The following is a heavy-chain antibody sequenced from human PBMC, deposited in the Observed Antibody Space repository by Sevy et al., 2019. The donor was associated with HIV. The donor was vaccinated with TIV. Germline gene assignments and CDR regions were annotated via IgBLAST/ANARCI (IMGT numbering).Heavy chain of an antibody. J-gene: IGHJ4*02. D-gene: IGHD2-2*02. V-gene: IGHV4-59*08. CDR2: VSHSGNT. CDR3: ARLRWDLVVVPGATPGCYFDS. CDR1: GDSINTYY. Sequence: SETLSLTCTVSGDSINTYYWSWIRQPPGKGLEWIGYVSHSGNTNYNPSLKSRVSMSVDTSTNQFSLKVKSVTAAVTAVYYCARLRWDLVVVPGATPGCYFDSWGQGTLVTVSS.